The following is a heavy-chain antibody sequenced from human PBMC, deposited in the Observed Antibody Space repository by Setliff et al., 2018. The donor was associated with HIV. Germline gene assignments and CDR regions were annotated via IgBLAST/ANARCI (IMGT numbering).Heavy chain of an antibody. V-gene: IGHV4-61*02. J-gene: IGHJ6*02. CDR3: ASEDYYYYGMDV. CDR2: IYTSGST. CDR1: GGSISSGSYY. Sequence: TLSLTCTVSGGSISSGSYYWNWIRQPAGKGLEWVGRIYTSGSTNYNPSLKSRVTISVDTSKNQFSLKLSSVTAADTAVYYCASEDYYYYGMDVWGQGTTVTVSS.